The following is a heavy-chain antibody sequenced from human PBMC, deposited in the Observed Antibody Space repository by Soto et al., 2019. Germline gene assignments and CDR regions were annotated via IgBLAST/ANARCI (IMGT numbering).Heavy chain of an antibody. CDR3: ARRQYSYGLGD. J-gene: IGHJ4*02. CDR2: IFPGDSET. CDR1: EYSFNGYG. D-gene: IGHD5-18*01. Sequence: PGESLKISCQGSEYSFNGYGIAWVRQTPGKGLEWMGLIFPGDSETRYNPSFQGQVTISADKSIRXXXXXWNSLKASDTAIYYCARRQYSYGLGDWGQGTLVTVSS. V-gene: IGHV5-51*01.